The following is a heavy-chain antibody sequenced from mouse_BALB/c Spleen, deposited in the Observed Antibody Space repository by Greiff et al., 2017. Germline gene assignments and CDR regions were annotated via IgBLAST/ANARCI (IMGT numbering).Heavy chain of an antibody. CDR2: IYPSDSYT. V-gene: IGHV1-69*02. J-gene: IGHJ2*01. CDR3: TRRGRGYFDY. CDR1: GYTFTSYW. D-gene: IGHD3-3*01. Sequence: QVQLQQPGAELVRPGASVKLSCKASGYTFTSYWINWVKQRPGQGLEWIGNIYPSDSYTNYNQKFKDKATLTVDKSSSTAYMQLSSPTSEDSAVYYCTRRGRGYFDYWGQGTTLTVSS.